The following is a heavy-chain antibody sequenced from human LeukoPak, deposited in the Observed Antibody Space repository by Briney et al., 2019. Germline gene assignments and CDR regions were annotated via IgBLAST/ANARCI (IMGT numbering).Heavy chain of an antibody. CDR2: ISAGGLNT. V-gene: IGHV3-23*01. D-gene: IGHD3-10*01. CDR1: GFTFKTYA. CDR3: AKYSTSIIRGAFDF. Sequence: AGGSLRLSCAASGFTFKTYAMSWARQAPGEGLEWVASISAGGLNTYYADAVEGRFSISRDNSKDTVFLQMNSLRAEDTALYYCAKYSTSIIRGAFDFWGQGTMVTVSS. J-gene: IGHJ3*01.